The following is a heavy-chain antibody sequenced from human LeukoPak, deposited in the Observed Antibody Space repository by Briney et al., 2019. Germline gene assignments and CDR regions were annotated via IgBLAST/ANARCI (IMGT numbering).Heavy chain of an antibody. Sequence: SDTLSLTCTVSGVSISSTNDYWGWIRQPPGTGLVWIGTIYYSGSTYYNASLKSRVTISVDTSKNQFSLKLNSVTAADTAVYYCVKIPDALNWFDPWGQGTLVTVSS. J-gene: IGHJ5*02. CDR2: IYYSGST. V-gene: IGHV4-39*01. CDR1: GVSISSTNDY. D-gene: IGHD2-2*01. CDR3: VKIPDALNWFDP.